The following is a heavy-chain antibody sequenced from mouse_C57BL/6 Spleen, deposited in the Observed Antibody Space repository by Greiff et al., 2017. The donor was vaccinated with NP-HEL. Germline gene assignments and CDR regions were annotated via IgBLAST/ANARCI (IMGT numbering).Heavy chain of an antibody. CDR3: ARKEGYYGSSPWFAY. D-gene: IGHD1-1*01. CDR2: IYPGSGST. Sequence: VQLQQPGAELVKPGASVKMSCKASGYTFTSYWITWVKQRPGQGLEWIGDIYPGSGSTNYNEKFKSKATLTVDTSSSTAYMQLSSLTSEDSAVYYCARKEGYYGSSPWFAYWGQGTLVTVSA. J-gene: IGHJ3*01. V-gene: IGHV1-55*01. CDR1: GYTFTSYW.